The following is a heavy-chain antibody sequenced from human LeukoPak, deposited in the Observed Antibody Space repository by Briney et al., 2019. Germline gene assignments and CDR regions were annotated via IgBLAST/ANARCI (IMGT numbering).Heavy chain of an antibody. CDR3: ARNRGWLQFDY. J-gene: IGHJ4*02. CDR2: IKGDGSQK. D-gene: IGHD5-12*01. V-gene: IGHV3-7*03. Sequence: GGSLRLSCAASGFRFSDHCLDWVRQAPGKGLEWVAPIKGDGSQKYYVDSVKGRFTISRDNAKTSLYLQMDSLRAEDTAVYYCARNRGWLQFDYWGQGTLVTVSS. CDR1: GFRFSDHC.